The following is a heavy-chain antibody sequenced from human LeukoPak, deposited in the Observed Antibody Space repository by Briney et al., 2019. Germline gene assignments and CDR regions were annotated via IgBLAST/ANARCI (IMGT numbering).Heavy chain of an antibody. V-gene: IGHV3-30*04. J-gene: IGHJ4*02. D-gene: IGHD3-22*01. CDR2: ISYDGSNK. CDR1: GFTFSSYA. CDR3: ARDLRNYYDSSGYNY. Sequence: GGSLRLSCAASGFTFSSYAMPWVRQAPGKGLEWVAVISYDGSNKYYADSVKGRFTISRDNSKNTLYLQMNSLRAEDTAVYYCARDLRNYYDSSGYNYWGQGTLVTVSS.